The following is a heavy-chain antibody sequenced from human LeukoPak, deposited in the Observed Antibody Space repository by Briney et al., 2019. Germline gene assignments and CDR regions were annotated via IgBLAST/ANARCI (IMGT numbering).Heavy chain of an antibody. CDR2: INPNSGGT. V-gene: IGHV1-2*02. D-gene: IGHD2-8*01. CDR3: ARGAPHCTNGVCYHWFDP. J-gene: IGHJ5*02. CDR1: GYTFTGYY. Sequence: GASVKVSCKASGYTFTGYYMHWVRQAPGQGLEWIGWINPNSGGTNYAQKFQGRVTITRDTSISTAYMELSRLRSDDTAVYYCARGAPHCTNGVCYHWFDPWGQGTLVTVSS.